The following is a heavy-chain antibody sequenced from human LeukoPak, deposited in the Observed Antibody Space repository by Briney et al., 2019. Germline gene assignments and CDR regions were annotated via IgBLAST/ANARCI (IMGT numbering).Heavy chain of an antibody. CDR3: APLVVDTSLVLDGFGI. V-gene: IGHV3-23*01. D-gene: IGHD5-18*01. Sequence: GGSERLSCEASGFTLSSHGIDWVRQAPGKGLEWVSGIVASGTRTHYADSVKGRFTISRDNSKKTVYLQMNSLRAEDTAVYYCAPLVVDTSLVLDGFGICGQGAMVTVS. CDR1: GFTLSSHG. CDR2: IVASGTRT. J-gene: IGHJ3*02.